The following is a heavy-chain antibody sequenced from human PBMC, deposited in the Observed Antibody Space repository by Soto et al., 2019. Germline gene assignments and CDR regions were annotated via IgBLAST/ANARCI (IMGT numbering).Heavy chain of an antibody. D-gene: IGHD6-13*01. Sequence: PGESLKISCQSSGYTFSNFWIGWVRQLPGKGLEWMGIIYPGDHETRYSPSFHGKVTISADRSINTAYLQWNSLEASDTAFYFCARSPRSSPNFAHWGQGALVTVSS. CDR2: IYPGDHET. J-gene: IGHJ4*02. CDR1: GYTFSNFW. V-gene: IGHV5-51*01. CDR3: ARSPRSSPNFAH.